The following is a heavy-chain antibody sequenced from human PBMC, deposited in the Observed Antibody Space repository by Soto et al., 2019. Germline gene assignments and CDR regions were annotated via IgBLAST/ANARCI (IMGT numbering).Heavy chain of an antibody. Sequence: ASVKVSCKASGYTFTGYYMHWVRQAPGQGLEWMGWINPNSGGTNYAQKFQGWVTMTRDTSISTAYMELSRLRSDDTAVYYCARPSIAAAGRDYYYGILTGYSRPYFDYWGQGTLVTVSS. V-gene: IGHV1-2*04. CDR1: GYTFTGYY. D-gene: IGHD3-9*01. CDR3: ARPSIAAAGRDYYYGILTGYSRPYFDY. J-gene: IGHJ4*02. CDR2: INPNSGGT.